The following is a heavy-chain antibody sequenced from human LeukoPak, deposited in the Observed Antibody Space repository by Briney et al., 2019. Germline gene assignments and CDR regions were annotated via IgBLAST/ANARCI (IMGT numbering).Heavy chain of an antibody. CDR2: ISWNSGTI. Sequence: GGSLRLSRVASGFTFDDYAMHWVRQTPGKGLEWVSGISWNSGTINYGDSVKGRFTISRDNAKNSLYLQMTNLRAEDMALYFCVKDGSGGDCYFDYWGRGTLVSVSS. J-gene: IGHJ4*02. V-gene: IGHV3-9*03. CDR1: GFTFDDYA. D-gene: IGHD2-21*02. CDR3: VKDGSGGDCYFDY.